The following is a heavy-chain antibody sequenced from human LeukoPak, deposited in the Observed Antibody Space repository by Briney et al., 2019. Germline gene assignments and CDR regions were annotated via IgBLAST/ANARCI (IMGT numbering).Heavy chain of an antibody. CDR2: IYPGDSDT. Sequence: GESLKISCKGSGYSFTSYWIGWVRQMPGKGLEWMGIIYPGDSDTRYSPSFQGQVTISADKSISTAYLQWSSLKASDTAMYYCARLADSGPYYHYYMDVWGKGTTVTVSS. CDR3: ARLADSGPYYHYYMDV. D-gene: IGHD3-10*01. V-gene: IGHV5-51*01. J-gene: IGHJ6*03. CDR1: GYSFTSYW.